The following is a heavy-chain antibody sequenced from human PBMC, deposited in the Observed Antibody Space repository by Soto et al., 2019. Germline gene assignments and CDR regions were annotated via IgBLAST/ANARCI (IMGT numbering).Heavy chain of an antibody. D-gene: IGHD3-16*02. CDR2: IVPSLDTT. V-gene: IGHV1-69*11. Sequence: QVHLVQSGTEVKKPGSSVKVSCKASGGTFSSSGFSWVRQSPGQGLEWMGMIVPSLDTTNYAQKFQGRVTITADEVTSTAYMELRSLRSEDTAVYYCARWPQPRYTADPYAVDVWGQGTRVIVSS. J-gene: IGHJ6*02. CDR1: GGTFSSSG. CDR3: ARWPQPRYTADPYAVDV.